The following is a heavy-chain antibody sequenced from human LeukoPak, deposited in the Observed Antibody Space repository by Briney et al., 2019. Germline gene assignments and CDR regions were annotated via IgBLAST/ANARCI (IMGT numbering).Heavy chain of an antibody. Sequence: GGSLRHSCAASGFTFSSYWMSWVRQAPGKGLEWVANIKQDGSEKYYVDSVKGRFTISRDNAKNSLYLQMNSLRAEDTAVYYCARDLGGYYYDSSGYYYYYYYGMDVWGQGTTVTVSS. V-gene: IGHV3-7*01. D-gene: IGHD3-22*01. CDR2: IKQDGSEK. CDR1: GFTFSSYW. J-gene: IGHJ6*02. CDR3: ARDLGGYYYDSSGYYYYYYYGMDV.